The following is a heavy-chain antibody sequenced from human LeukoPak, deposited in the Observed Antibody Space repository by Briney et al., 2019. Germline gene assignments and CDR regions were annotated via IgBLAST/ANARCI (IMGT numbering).Heavy chain of an antibody. V-gene: IGHV3-48*03. CDR2: ISSSGSTI. J-gene: IGHJ5*02. CDR1: GFTFSSYE. CDR3: ARSFVEMAAITLDP. D-gene: IGHD5-24*01. Sequence: GGSLRLSCAASGFTFSSYEMNWVRQAPGKGLEWVSYISSSGSTIYYADSVKGRFTISRDSAKNSLYLQMNSLRAEDTAVYYCARSFVEMAAITLDPWGQGTLVTVSS.